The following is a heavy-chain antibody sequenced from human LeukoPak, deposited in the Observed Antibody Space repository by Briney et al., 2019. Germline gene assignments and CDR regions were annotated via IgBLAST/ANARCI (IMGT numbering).Heavy chain of an antibody. Sequence: SGGSLRLSCAASGFTLSSYAMSWVRQAPGKGLEWVSAISGSGGSTYYADSVKGRFTISRDNSKNTLYLQMNSLRAEDTAVYYCAKVPVVTARRSYWYFDLWGRGTLVTVSS. CDR3: AKVPVVTARRSYWYFDL. CDR2: ISGSGGST. D-gene: IGHD2-21*02. J-gene: IGHJ2*01. V-gene: IGHV3-23*01. CDR1: GFTLSSYA.